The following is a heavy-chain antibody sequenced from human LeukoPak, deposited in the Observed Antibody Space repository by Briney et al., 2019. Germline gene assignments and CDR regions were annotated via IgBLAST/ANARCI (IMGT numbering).Heavy chain of an antibody. D-gene: IGHD3/OR15-3a*01. V-gene: IGHV4-31*03. CDR2: IYYSGST. CDR1: GGSISSGGYY. CDR3: ARDSNFGLILDAFDI. Sequence: PSETLSLTCTVSGGSISSGGYYWSWIRQHPGKGLEWIGYIYYSGSTYYNPSLKSRVTISVDTSKNQFSLKLSSVTAADTAVYYCARDSNFGLILDAFDIWGQGTMVTVSS. J-gene: IGHJ3*02.